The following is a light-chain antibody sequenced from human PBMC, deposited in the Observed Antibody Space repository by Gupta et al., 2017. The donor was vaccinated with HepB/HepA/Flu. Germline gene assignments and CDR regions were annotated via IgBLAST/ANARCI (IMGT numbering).Light chain of an antibody. J-gene: IGLJ1*01. CDR3: CSYAGIYSINV. V-gene: IGLV2-11*01. CDR1: SSDVGAYNY. CDR2: DVT. Sequence: SALTQPRSVSGSPCQSVTISFTGTSSDVGAYNYVSWYHHHPGEAPKLMIYDVTKRRSVVPARFSGSNSGTTAALTISGLHADDEADYYCCSYAGIYSINVFGFGTKFTVL.